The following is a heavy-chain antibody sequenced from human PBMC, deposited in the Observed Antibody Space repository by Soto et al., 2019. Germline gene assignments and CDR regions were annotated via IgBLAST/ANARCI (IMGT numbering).Heavy chain of an antibody. CDR1: GYTFTSYV. CDR2: ISAYNGNT. CDR3: VVAARPSYFDY. J-gene: IGHJ4*02. Sequence: QVQLVQSGAEVKKPGASVKVSCKASGYTFTSYVISWVRQAPGQGLEWMGGISAYNGNTNYAQKLQGRATMTTDTSPSTASMELRSLRSDDTAVSYCVVAARPSYFDYWGQGTLVTVSS. D-gene: IGHD2-15*01. V-gene: IGHV1-18*01.